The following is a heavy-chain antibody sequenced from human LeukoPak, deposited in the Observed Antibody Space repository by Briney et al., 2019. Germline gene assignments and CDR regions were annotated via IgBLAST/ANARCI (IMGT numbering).Heavy chain of an antibody. CDR2: INHSGST. CDR1: GGSFSGYY. V-gene: IGHV4-34*01. CDR3: ARGLNVRVTTGFDY. D-gene: IGHD4-11*01. J-gene: IGHJ4*02. Sequence: SETLSLTCAVYGGSFSGYYWSWIRQPPGKGLEWIGEINHSGSTNYNPSLKSRVTTSVDTSKNQFSLKLSSVTAADTAVYYCARGLNVRVTTGFDYWGQGTLVTVSS.